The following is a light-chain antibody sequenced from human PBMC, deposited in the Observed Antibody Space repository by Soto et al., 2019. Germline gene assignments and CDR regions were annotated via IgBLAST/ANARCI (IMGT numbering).Light chain of an antibody. CDR1: QSIGRS. CDR3: QQHFDWPLT. Sequence: EIVLTQSPATLSLSPGERAIFSCKASQSIGRSLAWYQRKPGQAPRLLIFDASNRATGIPARFSGSGSGTDFTLTISSLEPEDFEVYYCQQHFDWPLTFGGGTKVDIK. CDR2: DAS. V-gene: IGKV3-11*01. J-gene: IGKJ4*01.